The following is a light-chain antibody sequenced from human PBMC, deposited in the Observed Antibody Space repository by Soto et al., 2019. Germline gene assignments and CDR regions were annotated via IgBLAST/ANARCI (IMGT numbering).Light chain of an antibody. CDR2: GTS. J-gene: IGKJ4*01. Sequence: EFVLTQSPGKLSLSPGERATLSCRASHSISRGFLAWYQQKPGQAHRLLIYGTSNRGTGIPDRFSGSGSGTDFTLTISRLEPEDFAVYYCQQFGSSPPLTFGGGTKVEIK. V-gene: IGKV3-20*01. CDR3: QQFGSSPPLT. CDR1: HSISRGF.